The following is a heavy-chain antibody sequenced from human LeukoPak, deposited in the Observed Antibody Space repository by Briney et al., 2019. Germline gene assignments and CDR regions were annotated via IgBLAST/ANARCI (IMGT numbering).Heavy chain of an antibody. J-gene: IGHJ4*02. CDR1: GGSISSYY. D-gene: IGHD3-9*01. Sequence: SETVSLTCTVSGGSISSYYWSWVRQPPGKGLEWIGYIYYSGSTNYNPSFKSRVTISVDTSKNQFSLKLSSVTAADTAVYYCARSKDILTGYCFDYWGQGTLVTVSS. V-gene: IGHV4-59*01. CDR2: IYYSGST. CDR3: ARSKDILTGYCFDY.